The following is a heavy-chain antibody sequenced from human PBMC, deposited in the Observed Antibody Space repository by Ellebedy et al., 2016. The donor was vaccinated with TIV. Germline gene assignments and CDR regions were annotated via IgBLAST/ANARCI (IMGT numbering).Heavy chain of an antibody. CDR3: ASGPPWSGYGGRY. V-gene: IGHV3-11*06. J-gene: IGHJ4*02. D-gene: IGHD3/OR15-3a*01. CDR1: RFTFSDYY. Sequence: PGGSLRLSCAASRFTFSDYYMSWNRQAPGMGLELVSYISSSSSYTNYADSVKGRFTISRDNAKNSLYLQMNSLRAEDTAVYYCASGPPWSGYGGRYWGQGTLVTVSS. CDR2: ISSSSSYT.